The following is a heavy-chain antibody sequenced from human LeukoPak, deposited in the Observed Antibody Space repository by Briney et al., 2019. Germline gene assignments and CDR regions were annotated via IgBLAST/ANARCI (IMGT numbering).Heavy chain of an antibody. CDR1: GFTFSSYS. CDR3: ARDDDYVWGSYRALLDY. D-gene: IGHD3-16*02. V-gene: IGHV3-21*01. Sequence: PGGSLRLSCAASGFTFSSYSMNWVRQAPGKGLEWVSSISSSSSYIYYADSVKGRFTISRDNAKNSLYLQMNSLRAEDTAVYYCARDDDYVWGSYRALLDYWGQGTLVTASS. CDR2: ISSSSSYI. J-gene: IGHJ4*02.